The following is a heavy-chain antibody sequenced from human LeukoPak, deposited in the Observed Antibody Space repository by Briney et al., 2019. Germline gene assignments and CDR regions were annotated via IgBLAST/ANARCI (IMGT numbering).Heavy chain of an antibody. Sequence: ASVKVSCLASGYTFHHYYLHWLRQAPGKGLECMGWINPNSCGPNYPQQLQGRIPIPQDTCHSTAHMELRRLQSDDPAVYYCAHEYDYDRSGQAVEPTFDYWGEGTLVTVSS. V-gene: IGHV1-2*02. CDR2: INPNSCGP. CDR1: GYTFHHYY. J-gene: IGHJ4*02. D-gene: IGHD3-22*01. CDR3: AHEYDYDRSGQAVEPTFDY.